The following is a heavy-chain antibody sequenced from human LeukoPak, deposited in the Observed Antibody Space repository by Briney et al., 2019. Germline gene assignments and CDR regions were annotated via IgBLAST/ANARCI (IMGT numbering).Heavy chain of an antibody. J-gene: IGHJ3*02. CDR2: ISYDGSNK. D-gene: IGHD3-22*01. Sequence: GRSLRLSCAASGFTFSSYGMHWVRQAPGKGLEWVAVISYDGSNKYYADSVEGRFTISRDNSKNTLYLQMNSLRAEDTAVYYCAKGTTHYYDSSGPDAFDIWGQGTMVTVSS. CDR3: AKGTTHYYDSSGPDAFDI. CDR1: GFTFSSYG. V-gene: IGHV3-30*18.